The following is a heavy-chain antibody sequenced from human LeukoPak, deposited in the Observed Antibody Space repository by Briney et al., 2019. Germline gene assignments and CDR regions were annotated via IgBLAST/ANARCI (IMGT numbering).Heavy chain of an antibody. J-gene: IGHJ6*03. CDR1: GGSISSYY. D-gene: IGHD6-13*01. CDR3: ARDHEGASWYPPYYYYYYMGV. Sequence: PSETLSLTCTVSGGSISSYYWSWIRQPPGKGLEWIGYIYYSGSTNYNPSLKSRVTISVDTSKNQFSLKLSSVTAADTAVYYCARDHEGASWYPPYYYYYYMGVWGKGTTVTVSS. V-gene: IGHV4-59*01. CDR2: IYYSGST.